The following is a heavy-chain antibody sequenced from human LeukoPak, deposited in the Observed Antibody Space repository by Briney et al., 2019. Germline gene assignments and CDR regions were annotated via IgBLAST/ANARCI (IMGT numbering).Heavy chain of an antibody. CDR1: GDSINSPTYS. J-gene: IGHJ4*02. CDR3: ARASKDIRGFYWGYIDS. D-gene: IGHD7-27*01. Sequence: SETLSLTCIVSGDSINSPTYSWGWIRQPPGKGLEWIGNIYYSGTTYYNPSLKNRGTISVDTSKNHLSLKLRSVDAADTAFYYCARASKDIRGFYWGYIDSWGQGTMVTVSS. CDR2: IYYSGTT. V-gene: IGHV4-39*07.